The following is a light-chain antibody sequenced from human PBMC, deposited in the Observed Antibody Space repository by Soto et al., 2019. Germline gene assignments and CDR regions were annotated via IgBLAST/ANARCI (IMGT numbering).Light chain of an antibody. Sequence: DIQMTQSPSSLSASVGDRVTITCRASQGIKNYLVWFQQKPGKAPKSLIHGASSLQSGVPYRFSGSGSGTDFTLSISSLQPEDFATYYCQQYITYPHTFGQGTKLEI. CDR3: QQYITYPHT. V-gene: IGKV1-16*01. J-gene: IGKJ2*01. CDR1: QGIKNY. CDR2: GAS.